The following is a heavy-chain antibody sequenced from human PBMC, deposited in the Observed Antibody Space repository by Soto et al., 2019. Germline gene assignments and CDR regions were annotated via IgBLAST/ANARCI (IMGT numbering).Heavy chain of an antibody. CDR1: GYIFSDDG. J-gene: IGHJ4*02. V-gene: IGHV1-18*01. D-gene: IGHD6-19*01. Sequence: VQLVQSGAEVKKPGASVKVSCKASGYIFSDDGISWVRQAPGQGLEWMGWISGYNGQTNYAQNLQGRVTMTTDTSTSTVYMELRSLTSDDTAVIYCARARYSSGWYGMDYWGQGTLVTVSS. CDR3: ARARYSSGWYGMDY. CDR2: ISGYNGQT.